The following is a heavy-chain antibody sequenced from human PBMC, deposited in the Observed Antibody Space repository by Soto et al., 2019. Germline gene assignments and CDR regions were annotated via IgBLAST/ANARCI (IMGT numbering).Heavy chain of an antibody. D-gene: IGHD2-2*01. V-gene: IGHV3-15*01. CDR2: IKSKTDGGTT. CDR3: TTDAGIYQLLFSSFGPVDYYYYMDF. Sequence: PGGSLRLSCAASGFTFSNAWMSWVRQAPGKGLEWVGRIKSKTDGGTTDYAAPVKGRFTISRDDSKNTLYLQMNSLKTEDTAVYYCTTDAGIYQLLFSSFGPVDYYYYMDFRAKRTTVTVSS. CDR1: GFTFSNAW. J-gene: IGHJ6*03.